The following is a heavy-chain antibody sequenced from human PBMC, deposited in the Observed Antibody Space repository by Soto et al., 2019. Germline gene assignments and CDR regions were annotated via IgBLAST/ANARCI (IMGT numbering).Heavy chain of an antibody. CDR2: IRGKADNYAT. J-gene: IGHJ4*02. V-gene: IGHV3-73*01. CDR3: TKWEVGNSRPLDY. Sequence: EVQLVESGGGLVQPGGSLKLSCAASGFTFSGSAMHWVRQTSGKGLEWVGRIRGKADNYATAYAASVKGRFTIPRDDSKNTAYLQMNSLRTEDTAVYYCTKWEVGNSRPLDYWGQGTLVTVSS. CDR1: GFTFSGSA. D-gene: IGHD1-26*01.